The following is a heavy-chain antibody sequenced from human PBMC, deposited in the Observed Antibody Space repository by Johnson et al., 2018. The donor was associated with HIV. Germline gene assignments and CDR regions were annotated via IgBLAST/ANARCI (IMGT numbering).Heavy chain of an antibody. D-gene: IGHD5-18*01. CDR2: IRYAGSNK. J-gene: IGHJ3*02. CDR3: AKEVPVYSYGYYDAFDI. V-gene: IGHV3-30*02. CDR1: GFTFSDYY. Sequence: QMQLVESGGGLVKPGGSLRLSCAASGFTFSDYYMTWIRQTPGKGLEWVAFIRYAGSNKYYADSVKGRFTISRDNSKNTLDLQMNSLRAEDTAVYYCAKEVPVYSYGYYDAFDIWGQGTMVTVSS.